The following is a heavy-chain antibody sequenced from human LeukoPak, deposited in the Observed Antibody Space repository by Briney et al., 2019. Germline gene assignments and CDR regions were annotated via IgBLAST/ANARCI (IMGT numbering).Heavy chain of an antibody. V-gene: IGHV1-18*01. Sequence: GASVKVSCKASGYTFTSYGISWVRQAPGQGLEWMGWISAYNGNTNYARKLQGRVTMTTDTSTSTAYMELRSLRSDDTAVYYCARLTFSTRYQLLPYHYYYYMDVWGKGTTVTVSS. CDR1: GYTFTSYG. J-gene: IGHJ6*03. D-gene: IGHD2-2*01. CDR3: ARLTFSTRYQLLPYHYYYYMDV. CDR2: ISAYNGNT.